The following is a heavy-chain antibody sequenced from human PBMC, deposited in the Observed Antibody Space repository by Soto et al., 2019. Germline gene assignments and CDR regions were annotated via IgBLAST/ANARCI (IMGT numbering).Heavy chain of an antibody. CDR1: GFTFSSYG. CDR3: ARGAARYYDSSGYYGDDAFDI. CDR2: IWYDGSNK. J-gene: IGHJ3*02. D-gene: IGHD3-22*01. Sequence: GGSLRLSFAASGFTFSSYGMHWVRQAPGKGLEWVAVIWYDGSNKYYADSVKGRFTISRDNSKNTLYLQMNSLRAEDTAVYYCARGAARYYDSSGYYGDDAFDIWGQGTMVTVSS. V-gene: IGHV3-33*01.